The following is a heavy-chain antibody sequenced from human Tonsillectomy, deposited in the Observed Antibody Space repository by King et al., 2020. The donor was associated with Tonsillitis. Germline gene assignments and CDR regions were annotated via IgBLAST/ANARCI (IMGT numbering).Heavy chain of an antibody. J-gene: IGHJ4*02. Sequence: QLQESGPGLVKPSQTLSLTCIVSGASISSGGYYWTWIRQHPGKGLEWIGYIYSSGSAYYNPSLKSRVTISVDTSKNQFSLKVTSVTAADTAVYYCASGPKLPGASHLSFDYWGQGSLAT. CDR3: ASGPKLPGASHLSFDY. V-gene: IGHV4-31*03. CDR1: GASISSGGYY. CDR2: IYSSGSA. D-gene: IGHD2-2*01.